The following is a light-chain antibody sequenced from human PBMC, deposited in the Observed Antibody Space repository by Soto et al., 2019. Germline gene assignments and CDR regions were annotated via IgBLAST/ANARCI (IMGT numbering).Light chain of an antibody. CDR2: DVS. V-gene: IGLV2-14*01. CDR3: SSYTSSSRYV. Sequence: QSALAQPASVSGSPGQSITISCTGTSSDVGGYNYVSWYQQHPGKAPKLMIYDVSKRPSGVPDRFSGSKSGNTASLTISGLQAEDEADYYCSSYTSSSRYVFGTGTKVTVL. CDR1: SSDVGGYNY. J-gene: IGLJ1*01.